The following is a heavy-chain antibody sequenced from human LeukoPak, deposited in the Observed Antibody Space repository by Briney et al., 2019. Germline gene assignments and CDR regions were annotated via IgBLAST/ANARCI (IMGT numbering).Heavy chain of an antibody. CDR1: TFTSSNYE. J-gene: IGHJ4*02. CDR2: ISSSGRTI. V-gene: IGHV3-48*03. D-gene: IGHD3/OR15-3a*01. Sequence: PGGSLRLSCAASTFTSSNYEMNWVRQAPGKGLEWISSISSSGRTISYADSVRGRFTISRENAEKSLYLQMNSLRAEDSALYYCVCFVGDFSFWGLGTLVTVSS. CDR3: VCFVGDFSF.